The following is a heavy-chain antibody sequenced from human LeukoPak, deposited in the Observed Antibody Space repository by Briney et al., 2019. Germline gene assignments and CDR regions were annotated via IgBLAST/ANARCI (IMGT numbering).Heavy chain of an antibody. V-gene: IGHV3-23*01. J-gene: IGHJ4*02. CDR1: GFTFSSYA. D-gene: IGHD3-22*01. Sequence: GGSLRLSCAASGFTFSSYAMSWVRQAPGKGLEWVSVISGSGGSTYYADSVKGRFTISRDNSKNTLYLQMNSLRAEDTAVYYCARPPSSGYYFVGYWGQGILVTVSS. CDR2: ISGSGGST. CDR3: ARPPSSGYYFVGY.